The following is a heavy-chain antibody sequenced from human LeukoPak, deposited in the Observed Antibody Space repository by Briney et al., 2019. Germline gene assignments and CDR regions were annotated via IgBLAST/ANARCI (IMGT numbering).Heavy chain of an antibody. D-gene: IGHD3-10*01. CDR1: GGSFSGYY. J-gene: IGHJ4*02. CDR2: INHSGST. V-gene: IGHV4-34*01. CDR3: ARGSRSGSYYNKRYYFDY. Sequence: SETLSLTCTVYGGSFSGYYWSWIRQPPGKGLEWIGEINHSGSTNYNPSLKSRVTISVDTSKNQFSLKLSSVTAADTAVYYCARGSRSGSYYNKRYYFDYWGQGTLVTVSS.